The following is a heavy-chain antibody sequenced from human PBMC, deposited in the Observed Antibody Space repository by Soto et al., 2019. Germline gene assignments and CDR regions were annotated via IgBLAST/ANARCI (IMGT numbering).Heavy chain of an antibody. V-gene: IGHV3-9*01. Sequence: DVQLVESGGGLVQPGRSLRLSCAASGFTFDDYAMHWVRQAPGKGLEWVSGISWNSGSIGYADSVKGRFTISRDNAKNSLYLQMNSLRAEDTALYYCAKDLYGDYVWIFDYWGQGTLVTVSS. CDR2: ISWNSGSI. D-gene: IGHD4-17*01. CDR3: AKDLYGDYVWIFDY. J-gene: IGHJ4*02. CDR1: GFTFDDYA.